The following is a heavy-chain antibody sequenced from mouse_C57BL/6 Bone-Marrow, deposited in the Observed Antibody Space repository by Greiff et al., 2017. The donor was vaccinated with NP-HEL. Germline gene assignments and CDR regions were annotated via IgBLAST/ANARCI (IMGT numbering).Heavy chain of an antibody. Sequence: VQLQQSGPELVKPGASVKISCKASGYSFTDYNMNWVKQSNGKSLEWIGVINPNYGTTSYNQKFKGKATLTVDQSSSTAYMQLNSLTSEDSAVYYCARTYYYGSSYDRYFDVWGTGTTVTVSS. CDR1: GYSFTDYN. CDR3: ARTYYYGSSYDRYFDV. D-gene: IGHD1-1*01. CDR2: INPNYGTT. J-gene: IGHJ1*03. V-gene: IGHV1-39*01.